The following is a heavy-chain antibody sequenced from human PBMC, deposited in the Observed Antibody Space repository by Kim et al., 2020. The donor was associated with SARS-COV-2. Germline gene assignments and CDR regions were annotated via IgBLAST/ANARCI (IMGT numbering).Heavy chain of an antibody. D-gene: IGHD4-17*01. V-gene: IGHV4-39*01. Sequence: SETLSLICTVSGGSIRTTSYYWGWIRQPRGKGLEWIGNIYYSGNTYYNPSLKSRVTISRDTSKNQFSLNLSSVTAADAAVYYCVRRKGNGDQLDYGGQGILVTVSS. CDR1: GGSIRTTSYY. CDR3: VRRKGNGDQLDY. CDR2: IYYSGNT. J-gene: IGHJ4*02.